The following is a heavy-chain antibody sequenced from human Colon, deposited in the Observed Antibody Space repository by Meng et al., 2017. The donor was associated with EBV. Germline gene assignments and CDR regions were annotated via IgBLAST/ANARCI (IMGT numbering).Heavy chain of an antibody. J-gene: IGHJ5*02. CDR2: IHYSGST. V-gene: IGHV4-31*03. D-gene: IGHD3-22*01. CDR1: GGSISSGTYY. CDR3: ARYVFDSSSLYSNWFDP. Sequence: QVQLQESGPGLVKPSQXLFLTCTVSGGSISSGTYYWGWIRQLPGKGLEWIAYIHYSGSTYYSPSLKSRVTISVDTSKNQLSLKLSSMTAADTAVYYCARYVFDSSSLYSNWFDPWGQGTLVTVSS.